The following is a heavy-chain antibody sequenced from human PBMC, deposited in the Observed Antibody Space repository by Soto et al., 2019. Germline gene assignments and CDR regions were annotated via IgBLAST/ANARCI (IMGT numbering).Heavy chain of an antibody. Sequence: PGGSLRLSCAASGFTFSSYSMNWVRQAPGKGLEWVSSISSSSSYIYYADSVKGRFTISRDNAKNSLYLQMNSLRAEDTAVYFFARGCSSTSCYVAAFDILGQGTMVTVSS. V-gene: IGHV3-21*01. CDR3: ARGCSSTSCYVAAFDI. D-gene: IGHD2-2*01. J-gene: IGHJ3*02. CDR2: ISSSSSYI. CDR1: GFTFSSYS.